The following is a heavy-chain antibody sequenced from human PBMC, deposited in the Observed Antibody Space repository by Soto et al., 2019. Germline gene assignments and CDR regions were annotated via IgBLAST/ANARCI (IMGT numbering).Heavy chain of an antibody. CDR1: GDSISSNSAA. Sequence: SQTLSLTCAISGDSISSNSAAWNWIRQSPSRGLEWLGRTYYRSKWYNDYAVAVTSRITINPDTSTNQFSLQLNSVSPEYTAVYYCAREFGPVAGTYYYGMDVWGQGTTVTVS. D-gene: IGHD6-19*01. J-gene: IGHJ6*02. V-gene: IGHV6-1*01. CDR3: AREFGPVAGTYYYGMDV. CDR2: TYYRSKWYN.